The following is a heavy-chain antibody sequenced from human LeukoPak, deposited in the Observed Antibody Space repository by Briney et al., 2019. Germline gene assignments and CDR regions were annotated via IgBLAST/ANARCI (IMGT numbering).Heavy chain of an antibody. V-gene: IGHV4-39*07. CDR2: IYHSGST. D-gene: IGHD3-22*01. CDR1: GASVSSSDYY. CDR3: ARVGIVLVTGSNWVDP. J-gene: IGHJ5*02. Sequence: SETLSLTCSVSGASVSSSDYYWGWIRQPPGKGLEWIGTIYHSGSTYYNTSLKSRVTISVDTSKNQFSLKFNSVTAADTAVCYCARVGIVLVTGSNWVDPWGQGTLVTVSS.